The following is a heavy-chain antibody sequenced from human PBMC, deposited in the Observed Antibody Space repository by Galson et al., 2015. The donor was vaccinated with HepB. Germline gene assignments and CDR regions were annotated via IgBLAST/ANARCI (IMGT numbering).Heavy chain of an antibody. CDR3: ARHVKYCSSTSCYTDAFDI. CDR2: IYPGDSDT. CDR1: GYSFTSYW. D-gene: IGHD2-2*02. Sequence: QSGAEVKKPGESLKISCKGSGYSFTSYWIGWVRQMPGKGLEWMGIIYPGDSDTRYSPSFQGQVTISADKSISTAYLQWSSLKASDTAMYYCARHVKYCSSTSCYTDAFDIWGQGTMVTVSS. V-gene: IGHV5-51*01. J-gene: IGHJ3*02.